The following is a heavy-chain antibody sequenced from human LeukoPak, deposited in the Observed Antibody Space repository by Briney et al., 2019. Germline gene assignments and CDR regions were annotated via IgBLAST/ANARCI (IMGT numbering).Heavy chain of an antibody. CDR1: GGSVNNYY. D-gene: IGHD6-19*01. CDR2: IYYSGGT. V-gene: IGHV4-59*08. J-gene: IGHJ4*02. Sequence: PSETLSLTCTVSGGSVNNYYRNWIRQPPGKGLEWIGYIYYSGGTNYNPSLKSRVTISVDTSKNQFSLRLSSVTAADTAVYYCARLSKAVAFDFRGQGTLVTVSS. CDR3: ARLSKAVAFDF.